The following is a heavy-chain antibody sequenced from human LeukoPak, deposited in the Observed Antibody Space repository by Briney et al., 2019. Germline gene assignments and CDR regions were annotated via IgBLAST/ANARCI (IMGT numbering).Heavy chain of an antibody. CDR2: INPSGGYT. D-gene: IGHD2-8*01. Sequence: GGSVKVSCSASGYTFTSYYMNWVRRAAGQGREGLGIINPSGGYTSYPQKFQGRVTMPRDTSTSTVYMELSSLRSEDTAVYYCARPGTDCSNGVCGVVYWGQGTLVTVSS. CDR3: ARPGTDCSNGVCGVVY. J-gene: IGHJ4*02. V-gene: IGHV1-46*01. CDR1: GYTFTSYY.